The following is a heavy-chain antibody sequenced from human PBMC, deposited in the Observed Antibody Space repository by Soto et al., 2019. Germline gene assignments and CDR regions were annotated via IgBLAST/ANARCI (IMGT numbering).Heavy chain of an antibody. CDR1: GYTFTSYG. D-gene: IGHD2-2*01. CDR3: ARDLLVGVPAATRYYYYGMDV. Sequence: ASEKVSCKASGYTFTSYGISWVRQAPGQGLEWMGWISAYNGNTNYAQKLQGRVTMTTDTSTSTAYMELRSLRSDDTAVYYCARDLLVGVPAATRYYYYGMDVWGQGTTVTVSS. V-gene: IGHV1-18*01. CDR2: ISAYNGNT. J-gene: IGHJ6*02.